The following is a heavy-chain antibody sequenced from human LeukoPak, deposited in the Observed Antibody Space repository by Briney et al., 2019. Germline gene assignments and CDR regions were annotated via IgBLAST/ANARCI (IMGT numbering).Heavy chain of an antibody. V-gene: IGHV4-31*03. D-gene: IGHD5-12*01. CDR2: IYYSGST. CDR1: GGSISSGGYY. CDR3: ARGRGMATINAFDI. J-gene: IGHJ3*02. Sequence: PSETLSLTCTVSGGSISSGGYYWSWIRQHLGKGLEWIGYIYYSGSTYYNPSLKSRVTISVDTSKNQFSLKLSSVTAADTAVYYCARGRGMATINAFDIWGQGTMVTVSS.